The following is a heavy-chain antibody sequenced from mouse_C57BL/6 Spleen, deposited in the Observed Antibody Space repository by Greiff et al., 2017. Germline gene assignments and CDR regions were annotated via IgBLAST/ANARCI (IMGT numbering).Heavy chain of an antibody. J-gene: IGHJ1*03. V-gene: IGHV14-2*01. D-gene: IGHD1-1*01. CDR1: GFNIKDYY. CDR3: ARGYGSSYVWYFDV. CDR2: IDPEDGET. Sequence: VQLQQSGAELVKPGASVKLSCTASGFNIKDYYMHWVKQRTEQGLEWIGRIDPEDGETTYAPKFQGKATITADTSSNTAYLQLSSLTSEDTAVYYWARGYGSSYVWYFDVWGTGTTVTVSS.